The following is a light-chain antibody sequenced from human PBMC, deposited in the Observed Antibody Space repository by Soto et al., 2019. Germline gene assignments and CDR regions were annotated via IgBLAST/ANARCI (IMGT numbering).Light chain of an antibody. CDR1: QTISTS. CDR2: GAS. Sequence: DIPMSQSPSSLSASVGDRVTITCRASQTISTSLNWYQQKPDKAPRLLIFGASRLQSGVPSRFSGSGSGTDFNFTISSLQPEDFATYYCLQSYSTPPWTFGQGTTVDIK. V-gene: IGKV1-39*01. J-gene: IGKJ1*01. CDR3: LQSYSTPPWT.